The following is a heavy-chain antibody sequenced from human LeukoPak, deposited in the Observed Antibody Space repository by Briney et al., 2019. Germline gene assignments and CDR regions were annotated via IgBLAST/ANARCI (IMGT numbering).Heavy chain of an antibody. CDR3: ARREGGLQRDYYYYGVDV. Sequence: SVKVSCKASGGTFSSCAISWVRQAPGQGLEWMGRIIPILGIANYAQKFQGRVTITADKSTSTAYMELSSLRSEDTAVYYCARREGGLQRDYYYYGVDVWGQGTTVTVSS. CDR2: IIPILGIA. J-gene: IGHJ6*02. D-gene: IGHD1-1*01. V-gene: IGHV1-69*04. CDR1: GGTFSSCA.